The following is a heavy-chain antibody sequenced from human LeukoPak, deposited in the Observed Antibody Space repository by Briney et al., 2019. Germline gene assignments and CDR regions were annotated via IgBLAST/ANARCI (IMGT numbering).Heavy chain of an antibody. CDR3: AFRVVPAADY. J-gene: IGHJ4*02. CDR1: GFTFSSYS. D-gene: IGHD2-2*01. CDR2: ISSSSSYI. V-gene: IGHV3-21*01. Sequence: GGSLRLSCAASGFTFSSYSMNWVRQAPGKGLEWVSSISSSSSYIYYADSVKGRFTISRDNAKNSLYLQMNSLRAEDTAVYCCAFRVVPAADYWGQGTLVTVSS.